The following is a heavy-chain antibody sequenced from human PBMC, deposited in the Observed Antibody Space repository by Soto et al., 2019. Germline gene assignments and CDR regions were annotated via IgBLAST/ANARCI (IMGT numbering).Heavy chain of an antibody. V-gene: IGHV4-39*01. Sequence: SETLSLTCTVSGGSISSSSYYWGWIRQPPGKGLEWIGSIYYSGSTYYNPSLKSRVTISVDTSRNQFSLKLSSVTAADTAVYYCASRYYYDSSGYNLVDAFDIWGQGTMVTVSS. J-gene: IGHJ3*02. CDR1: GGSISSSSYY. CDR2: IYYSGST. CDR3: ASRYYYDSSGYNLVDAFDI. D-gene: IGHD3-22*01.